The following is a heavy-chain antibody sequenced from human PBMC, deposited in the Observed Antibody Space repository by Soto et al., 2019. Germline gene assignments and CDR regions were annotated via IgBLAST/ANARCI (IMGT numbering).Heavy chain of an antibody. J-gene: IGHJ5*02. CDR2: IIPIFGTA. D-gene: IGHD2-15*01. V-gene: IGHV1-69*13. CDR3: ARDGYCSGGSCSPFALFDP. Sequence: SVKVSCKASGGTFSSYAISWVRQAPGQGLEWMGGIIPIFGTANYAQKFQGRVTITADESTSTAYMELSSLRSEDTAVYYCARDGYCSGGSCSPFALFDPWGQGTLVTVSS. CDR1: GGTFSSYA.